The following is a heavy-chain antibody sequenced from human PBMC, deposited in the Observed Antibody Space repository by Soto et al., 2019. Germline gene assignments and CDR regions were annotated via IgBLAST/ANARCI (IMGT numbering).Heavy chain of an antibody. CDR1: GGSISSGGYS. D-gene: IGHD6-19*01. CDR2: IYHSGST. V-gene: IGHV4-30-2*01. Sequence: QLQLQESGSGLVKPSQTLSLTCAVSGGSISSGGYSWSWIRQPPGKGLEWIGYIYHSGSTYYNPSLKSRVTISVDRSKNQFSLKLSSVTAADTAVYYCAKAGGLGAVAVDYWGQGTLVTVSS. CDR3: AKAGGLGAVAVDY. J-gene: IGHJ4*02.